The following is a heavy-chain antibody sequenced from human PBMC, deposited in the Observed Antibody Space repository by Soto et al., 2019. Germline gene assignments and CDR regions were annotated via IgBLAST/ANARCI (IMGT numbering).Heavy chain of an antibody. J-gene: IGHJ6*02. V-gene: IGHV1-18*01. D-gene: IGHD4-17*01. Sequence: ASVKVSCKASGYTFTSYGISWVRQAPGQGLEWMGWISAYNGNTNYAQKLQGRVTMTTDTSTSTAYMELRSLRSDDTAVYYCARAYGDYPYCYYYGMDVWGQGTTVTVSS. CDR2: ISAYNGNT. CDR1: GYTFTSYG. CDR3: ARAYGDYPYCYYYGMDV.